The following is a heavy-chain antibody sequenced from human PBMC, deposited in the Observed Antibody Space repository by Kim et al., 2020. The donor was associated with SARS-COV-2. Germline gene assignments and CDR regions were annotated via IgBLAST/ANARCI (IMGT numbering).Heavy chain of an antibody. V-gene: IGHV3-30*18. CDR2: ISYDGSNK. CDR3: AKKYRMDDSRDPGVSN. D-gene: IGHD2-8*01. J-gene: IGHJ4*02. Sequence: GGSLRLSCAASGFTFSSYGMHWVRQAPGKGLEWVAVISYDGSNKYYADSVKGRFTISRDNSKNTLYLQMNSLRAEDTAVYYCAKKYRMDDSRDPGVSNWGQGTLVTVSS. CDR1: GFTFSSYG.